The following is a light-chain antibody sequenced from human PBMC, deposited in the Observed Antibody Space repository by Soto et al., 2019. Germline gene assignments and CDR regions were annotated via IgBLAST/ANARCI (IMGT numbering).Light chain of an antibody. CDR2: GAS. J-gene: IGKJ1*01. CDR1: QSVSSY. V-gene: IGKV3-20*01. CDR3: RQYGRCRWA. Sequence: FSSALSCSAKKKGTXXFRASQSVSSYLAWYQQKPGHANRLIIYGASRRATGITDRLSGSGSETDFTLTITRLELQHYAVYYCRQYGRCRWACGQGTK.